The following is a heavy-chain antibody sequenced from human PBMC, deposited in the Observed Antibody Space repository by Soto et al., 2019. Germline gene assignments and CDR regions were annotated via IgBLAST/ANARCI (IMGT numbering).Heavy chain of an antibody. CDR3: VRTTYFSDRSAYTRCFDY. V-gene: IGHV3-72*01. CDR1: VFTLIDHY. D-gene: IGHD3-22*01. Sequence: EVQLVESGGGLVQPGGSLRLSCSGSVFTLIDHYIDWVRQVPWMGLEWVGRSRDIARGYSTEYAASVKGRFTTSGDDSKKSGYLQMNSLKSEDTAVYHCVRTTYFSDRSAYTRCFDYWGQGTLVTVSS. CDR2: SRDIARGYST. J-gene: IGHJ4*02.